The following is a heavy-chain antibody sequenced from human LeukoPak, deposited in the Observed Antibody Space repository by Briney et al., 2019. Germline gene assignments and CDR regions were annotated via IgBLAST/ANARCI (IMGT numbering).Heavy chain of an antibody. CDR2: IKPDGSEK. CDR1: GFTLSSSW. V-gene: IGHV3-7*01. Sequence: GGSLRLSCAASGFTLSSSWMSWVRQAPGKGLEWVANIKPDGSEKFHVDSVKGRFTIFRDNSKSSLSLQMNSLRAEDTAVYYCARYGLTAALDFWGQGTLVTVSS. CDR3: ARYGLTAALDF. J-gene: IGHJ4*02. D-gene: IGHD2-21*02.